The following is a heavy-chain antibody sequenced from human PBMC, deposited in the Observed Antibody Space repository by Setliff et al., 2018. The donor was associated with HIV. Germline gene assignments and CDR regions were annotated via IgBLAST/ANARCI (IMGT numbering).Heavy chain of an antibody. J-gene: IGHJ4*02. CDR3: AKVGSWGGRGYFDS. Sequence: SQTLSLTCAVYGGSLSGSYLSWIRQTPGKGLEWIGETNPSGSTSYNPSLKSRVTISVDTSRIHFYVNLTSLTAADTAVYYCAKVGSWGGRGYFDSWGQGISVTVSS. D-gene: IGHD2-15*01. V-gene: IGHV4-34*01. CDR1: GGSLSGSY. CDR2: TNPSGST.